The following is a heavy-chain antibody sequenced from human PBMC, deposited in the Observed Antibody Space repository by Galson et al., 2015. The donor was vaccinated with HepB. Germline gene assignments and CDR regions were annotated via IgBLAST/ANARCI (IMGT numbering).Heavy chain of an antibody. J-gene: IGHJ3*02. D-gene: IGHD1/OR15-1a*01. CDR1: GGSFSGYY. V-gene: IGHV4-34*01. CDR2: INHSGST. Sequence: SETLSLTCAVYGGSFSGYYWSWIRQPPGKGLEWIGEINHSGSTNYNPSLKSRVTISVDTSKNQFSLKLSSVTAADTAVYYCARRGDRTTDAFDIWGQGTMVTVSS. CDR3: ARRGDRTTDAFDI.